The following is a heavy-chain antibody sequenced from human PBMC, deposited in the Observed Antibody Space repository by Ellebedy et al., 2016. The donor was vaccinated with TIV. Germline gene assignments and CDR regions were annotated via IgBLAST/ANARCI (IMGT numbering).Heavy chain of an antibody. V-gene: IGHV1-46*01. J-gene: IGHJ4*02. CDR2: INPSGGST. CDR3: ASHSSGFDY. Sequence: ASVKVSCKASGYTFTSYYMHWVRQAPGQGLEWMGIINPSGGSTSYAQKFQGRVTMTRDTSTSTVYMELSRLTSDDTAMYYCASHSSGFDYWGQGTLVTVSS. CDR1: GYTFTSYY. D-gene: IGHD6-19*01.